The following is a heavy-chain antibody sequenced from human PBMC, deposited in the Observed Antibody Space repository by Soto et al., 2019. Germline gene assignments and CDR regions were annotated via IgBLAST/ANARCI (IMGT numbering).Heavy chain of an antibody. J-gene: IGHJ4*02. CDR2: IWYDGSNK. CDR3: ARTLATGGLVLFLNY. D-gene: IGHD3-9*01. V-gene: IGHV3-33*01. CDR1: GFTFSSYG. Sequence: GGSLRLSCAASGFTFSSYGMHWVRQAPGKGLEWVAVIWYDGSNKYYADSVKGRFTISRDNSKNTLYLQMNSLRAEDTAVYYCARTLATGGLVLFLNYWGQGTLVTVSS.